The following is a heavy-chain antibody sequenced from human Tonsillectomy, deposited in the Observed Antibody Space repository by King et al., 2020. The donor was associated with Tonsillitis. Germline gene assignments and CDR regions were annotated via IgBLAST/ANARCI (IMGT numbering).Heavy chain of an antibody. CDR1: GYTFAGYY. CDR2: INPNRGGA. V-gene: IGHV1-2*02. CDR3: ARGGHDPNFDY. J-gene: IGHJ4*02. D-gene: IGHD3-16*01. Sequence: QLVQSGTEVKKPGASVKVSCKASGYTFAGYYMHWVRQAPGQGLEWMGGINPNRGGANYAQKFQGRVTMTRDTSISTAYMELSSLRSDDTAVYYCARGGHDPNFDYWGQGTLVTVSS.